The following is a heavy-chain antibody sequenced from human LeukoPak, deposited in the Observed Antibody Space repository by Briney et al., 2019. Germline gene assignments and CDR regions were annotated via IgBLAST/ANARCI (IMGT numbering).Heavy chain of an antibody. CDR1: GFTFSSYA. CDR2: ISGSGGNT. CDR3: ARYYGSGSYWTDY. Sequence: TGGSLRLSCAASGFTFSSYAMSWVRQAPGKGLERVSAISGSGGNTYYADSVKGRFTVSRDNSKNTLYLQMNSLRAEDTAVYYCARYYGSGSYWTDYWGQGTLVTVSS. V-gene: IGHV3-23*01. J-gene: IGHJ4*02. D-gene: IGHD3-10*01.